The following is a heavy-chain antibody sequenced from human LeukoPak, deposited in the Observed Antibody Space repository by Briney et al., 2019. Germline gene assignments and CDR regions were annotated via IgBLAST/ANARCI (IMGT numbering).Heavy chain of an antibody. Sequence: GGSLRLSCAASGFTFSSYSMSWVRQAPGKGLEWVSAASGSGDSTYYADSVKGGFTISRDNSKNTLYLQMNSLRAEDTAVYYCAKDPFVVVPAASRFFFDYWGLGTLVTVSS. CDR1: GFTFSSYS. D-gene: IGHD2-2*01. J-gene: IGHJ4*02. V-gene: IGHV3-23*01. CDR3: AKDPFVVVPAASRFFFDY. CDR2: ASGSGDST.